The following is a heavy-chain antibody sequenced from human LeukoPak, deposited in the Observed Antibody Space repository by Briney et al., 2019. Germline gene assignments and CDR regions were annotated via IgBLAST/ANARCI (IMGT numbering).Heavy chain of an antibody. Sequence: PSETLSLTCTVSGGSICSGGYYWSWIRQHPGRGLEWIGYIYYSGSSYYNPSLKSRVTISVDTSKNQFSLKLSSVTAADTAVYYCARQPIDPFWFDPWGQGTLVTVSS. CDR1: GGSICSGGYY. J-gene: IGHJ5*02. CDR3: ARQPIDPFWFDP. CDR2: IYYSGSS. D-gene: IGHD2-21*01. V-gene: IGHV4-31*03.